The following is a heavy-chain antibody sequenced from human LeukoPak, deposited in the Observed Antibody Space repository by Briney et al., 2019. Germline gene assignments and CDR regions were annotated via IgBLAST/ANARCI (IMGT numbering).Heavy chain of an antibody. D-gene: IGHD2-21*02. J-gene: IGHJ4*02. CDR3: ARGRDGVTHFDY. V-gene: IGHV3-30-3*01. Sequence: GGSLRLSCSASGFTFGTYALHWVRQAPGKGLEWVAVISYDGSNKYYADSVKGRFTISRDNSKNTLYLQMNSLRAEDTAVYYCARGRDGVTHFDYWGQGTLVTVSS. CDR1: GFTFGTYA. CDR2: ISYDGSNK.